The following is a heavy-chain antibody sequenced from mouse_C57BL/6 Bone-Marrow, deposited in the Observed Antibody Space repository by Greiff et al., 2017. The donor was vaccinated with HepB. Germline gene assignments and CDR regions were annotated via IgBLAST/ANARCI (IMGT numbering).Heavy chain of an antibody. CDR1: GFTFSDFY. CDR2: SRNKANDYTT. J-gene: IGHJ4*01. D-gene: IGHD2-4*01. V-gene: IGHV7-1*01. Sequence: EVKLVESGGGLVQSGRSLRLSCATSGFTFSDFYMEWVRQAPGKGLEWIAASRNKANDYTTEYSASVKGRFIVSRDTSQSILYLQMNALRAEDTAIYYCARDADDYDEGYYAMDYWSQGTSVTVSS. CDR3: ARDADDYDEGYYAMDY.